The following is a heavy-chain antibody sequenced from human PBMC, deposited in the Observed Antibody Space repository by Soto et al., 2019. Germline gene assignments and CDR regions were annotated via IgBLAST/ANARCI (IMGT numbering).Heavy chain of an antibody. CDR3: ANEKGGSGSYYAYYYGMDV. CDR1: GFTFSSYA. D-gene: IGHD3-10*01. CDR2: ISGSGGST. V-gene: IGHV3-23*01. Sequence: VGSVRLSCAASGFTFSSYAMSWVRQAPGKGLEWVSAISGSGGSTYYADSVKGRFTISRDNSKNTLYLQMNSLRAEDTAVYYCANEKGGSGSYYAYYYGMDVWGQGTTVTVSS. J-gene: IGHJ6*02.